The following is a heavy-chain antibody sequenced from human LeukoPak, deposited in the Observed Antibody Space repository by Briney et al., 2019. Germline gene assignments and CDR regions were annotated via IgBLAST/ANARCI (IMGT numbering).Heavy chain of an antibody. D-gene: IGHD6-13*01. J-gene: IGHJ6*03. CDR2: IYTSGST. V-gene: IGHV4-4*07. CDR1: GGSISTYC. Sequence: PSETLSLTCTLSGGSISTYCWSWIRQPAGKGLEWIGRIYTSGSTNYNPSLKSRVTISVDKSKKQFSLKLSSVTAADTGVYYCARSIAVGGPQFAYYYYMDVWGKGTTVTVSS. CDR3: ARSIAVGGPQFAYYYYMDV.